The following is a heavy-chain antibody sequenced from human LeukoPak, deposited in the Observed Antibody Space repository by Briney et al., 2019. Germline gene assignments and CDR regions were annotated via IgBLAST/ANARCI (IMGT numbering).Heavy chain of an antibody. D-gene: IGHD3-10*01. CDR1: GYTFTNYV. CDR3: ASPYSSGSYYDTFTI. CDR2: INAASGNT. Sequence: GASVNVSCKASGYTFTNYVFHWVRQAPGQRLEWMGWINAASGNTKYSQTFQGRVTITRDTSASTAYMELSSLRSEDTAIYYCASPYSSGSYYDTFTIWGQGTMVIVSS. V-gene: IGHV1-3*01. J-gene: IGHJ3*02.